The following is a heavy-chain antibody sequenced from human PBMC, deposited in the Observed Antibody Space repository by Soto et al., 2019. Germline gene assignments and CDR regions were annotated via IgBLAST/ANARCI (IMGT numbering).Heavy chain of an antibody. D-gene: IGHD2-2*01. CDR1: GGSFSGYY. CDR3: ARDGDVVVPAAPGYYFDY. Sequence: PSETLSLTCAVYGGSFSGYYWRWIRQPPGKGLEWIGEINHSGSTNYNPSLKSRVTISVDTSKNQFSLTLSSVTAADTAVYYCARDGDVVVPAAPGYYFDYWGLGTLVTVS. J-gene: IGHJ4*02. V-gene: IGHV4-34*01. CDR2: INHSGST.